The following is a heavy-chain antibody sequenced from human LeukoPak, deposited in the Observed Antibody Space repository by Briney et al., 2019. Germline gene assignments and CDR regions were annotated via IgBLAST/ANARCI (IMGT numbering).Heavy chain of an antibody. Sequence: GGSLRLSCAPSGFTFSSYGIHWVRQAPGKGLEGVAFIRYDGSNKYYAHSVKGRFTISRDNSKNTLYLQMNSLRAEDTAVYYCAKDRAIYDFWSGYGYFQHWGQGTLVTVSA. D-gene: IGHD3-3*01. V-gene: IGHV3-30*02. J-gene: IGHJ1*01. CDR2: IRYDGSNK. CDR3: AKDRAIYDFWSGYGYFQH. CDR1: GFTFSSYG.